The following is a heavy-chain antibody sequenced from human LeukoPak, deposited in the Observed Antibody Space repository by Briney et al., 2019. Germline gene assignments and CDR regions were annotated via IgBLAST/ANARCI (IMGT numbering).Heavy chain of an antibody. CDR2: ISSGGSSI. D-gene: IGHD1-7*01. CDR3: ARDNNWNYPDY. V-gene: IGHV3-48*03. CDR1: EFSFRSYE. Sequence: GGSLRLSCAASEFSFRSYEMNWVRQAPGKGLEWVSYISSGGSSIYYADSVKGRFTISRDNAKNSLYLQMNSLRAEDTAVYYCARDNNWNYPDYWGQGTLVTVSS. J-gene: IGHJ4*02.